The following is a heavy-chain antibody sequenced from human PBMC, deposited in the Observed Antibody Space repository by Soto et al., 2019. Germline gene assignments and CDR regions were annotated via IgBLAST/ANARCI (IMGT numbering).Heavy chain of an antibody. J-gene: IGHJ6*02. Sequence: GGSLRLSCAASGFTFRGYGMHWVRQAPGRGLEWVALISYDGSIKYYADSVRGRFTISRDNSKNTLYLQMNSLRAEDTAVYYCANSEYSRYKNIDVWGQGTPVTVSS. CDR2: ISYDGSIK. CDR1: GFTFRGYG. CDR3: ANSEYSRYKNIDV. V-gene: IGHV3-30*18. D-gene: IGHD5-18*01.